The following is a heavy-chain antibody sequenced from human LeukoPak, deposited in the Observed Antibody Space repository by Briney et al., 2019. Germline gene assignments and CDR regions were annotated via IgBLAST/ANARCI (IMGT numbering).Heavy chain of an antibody. CDR1: GGTFSSYA. J-gene: IGHJ6*03. D-gene: IGHD3-10*01. CDR2: IIPIFGTA. V-gene: IGHV1-69*05. CDR3: ARSVSGSYYNHYYYYYYMDV. Sequence: SVKVSCKASGGTFSSYAISWVRQAPGQGLEWMGGIIPIFGTANYAQKFQGRVTITTDESTGTAYMELSSLRSEDTAVYYCARSVSGSYYNHYYYYYYMDVWGKGTTVTVSS.